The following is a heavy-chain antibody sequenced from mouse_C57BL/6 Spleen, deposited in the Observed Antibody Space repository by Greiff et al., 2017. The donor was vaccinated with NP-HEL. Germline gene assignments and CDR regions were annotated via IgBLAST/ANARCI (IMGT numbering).Heavy chain of an antibody. CDR1: GYTFTSYW. D-gene: IGHD1-1*01. CDR3: ARWRYGSRDYYAMDY. CDR2: IDPSDSYT. J-gene: IGHJ4*01. V-gene: IGHV1-50*01. Sequence: VQLQQSGAELVKPGASVKLSCKASGYTFTSYWMQWVKQRPGQGLEWIGEIDPSDSYTNYNQKFKGKATLTVDTSSSTAYMQLSSLTSEDSAVYYCARWRYGSRDYYAMDYWGQGTSVTVSS.